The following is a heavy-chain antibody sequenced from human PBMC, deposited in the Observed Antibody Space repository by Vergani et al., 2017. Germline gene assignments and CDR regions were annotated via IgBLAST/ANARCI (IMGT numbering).Heavy chain of an antibody. CDR1: GDSISSNNC. J-gene: IGHJ4*02. D-gene: IGHD3-16*01. CDR3: ATIVDRRWGYYFYY. CDR2: ICHTEET. Sequence: QVQLQESGPGLVKPPGTLSLTCAVSGDSISSNNCWPWVRQPPGKGLEWIGEICHTEETKYSSSLQSRVTVSVDESRNFFSLRLNSVAAADKAVDYFATIVDRRWGYYFYYWGQGILVTVSS. V-gene: IGHV4-4*03.